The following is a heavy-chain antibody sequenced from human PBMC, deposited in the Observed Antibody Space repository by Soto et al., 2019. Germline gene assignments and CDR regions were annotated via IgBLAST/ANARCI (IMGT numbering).Heavy chain of an antibody. CDR3: ARSLGDS. V-gene: IGHV3-48*03. J-gene: IGHJ4*02. D-gene: IGHD3-10*01. Sequence: GGSLRLSCAASGFTFSSYEMNWVRQAPGKGLEWVSYITSSSSTIYYADSVKGRFTISRDNAKYSLYLQMNSLRADDTAVYYCARSLGDSWGQGTLVTVSS. CDR1: GFTFSSYE. CDR2: ITSSSSTI.